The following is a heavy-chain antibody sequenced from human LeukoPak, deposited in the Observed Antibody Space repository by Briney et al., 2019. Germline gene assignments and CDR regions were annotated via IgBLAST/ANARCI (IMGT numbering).Heavy chain of an antibody. CDR2: ISGSGGGT. Sequence: GGSLRLSCAASGFTFSSYAMSWVRQAPGKGLEGVSGISGSGGGTYYAHSVKGRFTISRDNSKNTLYLQMNSLRAEDTALYCCAKGQEKLWFVDFWGQGTLVTVSS. CDR1: GFTFSSYA. CDR3: AKGQEKLWFVDF. D-gene: IGHD3-10*01. J-gene: IGHJ4*02. V-gene: IGHV3-23*01.